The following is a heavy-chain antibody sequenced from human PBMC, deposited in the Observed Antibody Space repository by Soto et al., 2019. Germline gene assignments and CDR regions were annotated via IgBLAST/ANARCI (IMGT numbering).Heavy chain of an antibody. CDR1: GDSISGGGYY. Sequence: QVQLQESGPGLVKPSQTLSLTCTVSGDSISGGGYYWSWIRQHPEKGLEWIGYIYNSGSTEYNPSLRRRVTISVDTSKNQFSLKLSSVTAADTALYYCARGRVEWSNDYWGQGTLVTVSS. V-gene: IGHV4-31*03. D-gene: IGHD3-3*01. J-gene: IGHJ4*02. CDR2: IYNSGST. CDR3: ARGRVEWSNDY.